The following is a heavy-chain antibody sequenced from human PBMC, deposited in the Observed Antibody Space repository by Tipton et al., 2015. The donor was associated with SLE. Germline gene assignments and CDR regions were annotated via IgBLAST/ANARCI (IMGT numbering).Heavy chain of an antibody. J-gene: IGHJ4*02. D-gene: IGHD2-2*01. CDR1: GFTFSDDY. CDR3: ARHSQGHIVVGDFDS. CDR2: ISSSGTTI. V-gene: IGHV3-11*04. Sequence: SLRLSCAASGFTFSDDYMSWIRQAPGRGLEWVSYISSSGTTIYYAHSEKGQFTISRDNAKNSLYLQMNSLRAEDAAVYYYARHSQGHIVVGDFDSWGQGTLVTVSS.